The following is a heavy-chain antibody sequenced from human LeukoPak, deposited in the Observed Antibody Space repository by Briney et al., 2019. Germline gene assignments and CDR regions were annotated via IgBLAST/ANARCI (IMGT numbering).Heavy chain of an antibody. D-gene: IGHD3-10*01. CDR2: IATSSDYI. V-gene: IGHV3-21*06. CDR1: GFTFSTYS. J-gene: IGHJ3*02. Sequence: GGSLRLSCAASGFTFSTYSMNWVRQAPGKGLEWVSSIATSSDYIYYAGSLKGRFTISRDNAKNSPYLHMNGLRPDDTAVYYCARGRSITILRGVAISDGFDIWGQGTKVTVS. CDR3: ARGRSITILRGVAISDGFDI.